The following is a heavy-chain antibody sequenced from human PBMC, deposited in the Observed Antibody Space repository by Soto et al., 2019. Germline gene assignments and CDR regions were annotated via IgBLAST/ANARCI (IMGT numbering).Heavy chain of an antibody. V-gene: IGHV3-21*01. D-gene: IGHD1-26*01. CDR1: GFTFSSYS. CDR2: ISSSSSYI. Sequence: GGSLRLSCAASGFTFSSYSMNWVRQAPGKGLEWVSSISSSSSYIYYADSVKGRFTISRDNAKNSLYLQMDSLRAEDTAVYYCATDGIPYSGVKYYFDHWGQGTLVTVS. J-gene: IGHJ4*02. CDR3: ATDGIPYSGVKYYFDH.